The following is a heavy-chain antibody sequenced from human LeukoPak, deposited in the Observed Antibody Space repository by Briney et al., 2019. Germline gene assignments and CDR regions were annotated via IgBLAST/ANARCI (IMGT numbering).Heavy chain of an antibody. J-gene: IGHJ4*02. CDR1: GYTFTDWY. CDR3: ASVYSGYDLAQLDY. V-gene: IGHV1-2*02. CDR2: INPSSGGK. Sequence: SVTVSCKGSGYTFTDWYIQWLRQAPGQGLEGMGWINPSSGGKNHEQKLQGRVTLTRVTSINTAYMELTRLTSDDTAVYYCASVYSGYDLAQLDYWGQGTLVTVSS. D-gene: IGHD5-12*01.